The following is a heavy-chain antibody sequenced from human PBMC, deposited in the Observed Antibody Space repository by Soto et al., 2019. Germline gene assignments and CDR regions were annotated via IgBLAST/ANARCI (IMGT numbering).Heavy chain of an antibody. CDR1: GFTFSSYA. CDR2: ISGSGGST. Sequence: EVQLLESGGGLVQPGGSLRLSCAASGFTFSSYAMSWVRQAPGKGREWVSAISGSGGSTYYADSVKGRFTISRDNSKNTLYLQMNSLRAEDTAVYYCAKPPLPYGDYGAFDYWGQGTLVTVSS. J-gene: IGHJ4*02. D-gene: IGHD4-17*01. V-gene: IGHV3-23*01. CDR3: AKPPLPYGDYGAFDY.